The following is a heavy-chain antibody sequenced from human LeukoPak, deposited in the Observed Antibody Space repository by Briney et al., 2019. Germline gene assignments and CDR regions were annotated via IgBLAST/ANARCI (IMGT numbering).Heavy chain of an antibody. CDR3: EREVVLLWFGENNWFDP. Sequence: ASVKVSCKASGYTFTGYYMHWVRQAPGQGLEWMGWINPNSGGTNYAQKFQGRVTMTRDTSISTAYMELSRLRSDDTAVYYCEREVVLLWFGENNWFDPWGQGTLVTVSS. CDR2: INPNSGGT. J-gene: IGHJ5*02. CDR1: GYTFTGYY. D-gene: IGHD3-10*01. V-gene: IGHV1-2*02.